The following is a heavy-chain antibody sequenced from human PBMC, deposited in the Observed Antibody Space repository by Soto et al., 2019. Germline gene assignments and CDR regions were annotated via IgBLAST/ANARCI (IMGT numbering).Heavy chain of an antibody. D-gene: IGHD6-19*01. CDR3: ARRAGSSSWYRPRLSPYSSGWYNNWFDP. V-gene: IGHV4-34*01. CDR1: GVSFSGYY. J-gene: IGHJ5*02. CDR2: INHSGST. Sequence: ENLPLTCAVYGVSFSGYYWSWIRQPPGKGLEWIGEINHSGSTNYNPSLKSRVTISVDTSKNQFSLKLSSVTAADTAVYYCARRAGSSSWYRPRLSPYSSGWYNNWFDPLGQGTRVT.